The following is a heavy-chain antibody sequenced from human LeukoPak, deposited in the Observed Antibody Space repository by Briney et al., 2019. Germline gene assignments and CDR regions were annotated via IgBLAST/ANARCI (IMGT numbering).Heavy chain of an antibody. Sequence: PGGSLRLSCAASGFTFSDYYMSWIRQAPGKGLEWVSYISSSGSTIYYADSVKGRFTISRDNAKSSLYLQMNSLRAEDTAVYYCARDYKWLRFYYFDYWGQGTLVTVPS. CDR3: ARDYKWLRFYYFDY. V-gene: IGHV3-11*01. J-gene: IGHJ4*02. CDR2: ISSSGSTI. D-gene: IGHD5-12*01. CDR1: GFTFSDYY.